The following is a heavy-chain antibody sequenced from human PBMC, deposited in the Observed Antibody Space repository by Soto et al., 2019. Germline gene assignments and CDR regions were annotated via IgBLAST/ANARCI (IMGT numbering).Heavy chain of an antibody. CDR3: ASTIAARAAIAVSRWFDP. J-gene: IGHJ5*02. D-gene: IGHD6-6*01. V-gene: IGHV3-48*02. CDR1: GFTFSSYS. CDR2: ISSSSSTI. Sequence: GGSLRLSCAASGFTFSSYSMNWVRQAPGKGLEWVSYISSSSSTIYYAASVKGRFTISRDNAKNSLYLQMNSLRDEDTAVYYCASTIAARAAIAVSRWFDPWGQGTLVTVSS.